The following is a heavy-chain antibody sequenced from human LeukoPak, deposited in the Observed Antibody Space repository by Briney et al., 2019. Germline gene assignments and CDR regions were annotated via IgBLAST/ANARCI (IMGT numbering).Heavy chain of an antibody. CDR2: IYHSGST. CDR1: GGSISSSNW. V-gene: IGHV4-4*02. J-gene: IGHJ4*02. D-gene: IGHD3-22*01. Sequence: SETLSLTCAVSGGSISSSNWWSWVRQPPGRGLEWIGEIYHSGSTNYNPSLKSRVTISVDKSKNQFSLRLSSVTAADTAVYYCARVTGYMIEDYFDYWGQGTLVTVSS. CDR3: ARVTGYMIEDYFDY.